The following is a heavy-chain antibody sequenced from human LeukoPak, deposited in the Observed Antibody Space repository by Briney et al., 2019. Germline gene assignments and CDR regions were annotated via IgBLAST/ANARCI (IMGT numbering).Heavy chain of an antibody. CDR3: ARSRWRWELVDY. V-gene: IGHV4-34*01. Sequence: SETLSLTCAVYGGSFSGYYWSWIRQPPGKGLEWIGEINHSGSTNYNPSLKSRVTISVDTSKNQFSLQLNSVTPEDTAVYYCARSRWRWELVDYWGQGTLVTVSS. D-gene: IGHD1-26*01. CDR2: INHSGST. J-gene: IGHJ4*02. CDR1: GGSFSGYY.